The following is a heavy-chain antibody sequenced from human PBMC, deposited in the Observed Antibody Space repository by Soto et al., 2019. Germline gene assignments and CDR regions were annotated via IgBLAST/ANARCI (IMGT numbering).Heavy chain of an antibody. CDR3: VRVPSRRAPPAY. V-gene: IGHV3-11*05. Sequence: QVQLVESGGDLVKPGGSLRLSCAASGFAFGDYYMAWIRQAPGKGLEWISYISSTSAYTDYADSVKGRFTISRDNAEISMYLQMDSLREEDTAVYYCVRVPSRRAPPAYWGQGTLVTVSS. CDR1: GFAFGDYY. CDR2: ISSTSAYT. J-gene: IGHJ4*02.